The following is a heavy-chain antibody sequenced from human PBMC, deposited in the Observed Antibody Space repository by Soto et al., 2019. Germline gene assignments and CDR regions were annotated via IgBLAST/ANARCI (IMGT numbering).Heavy chain of an antibody. V-gene: IGHV4-30-4*01. CDR3: ARLLWFGELKGWFDP. D-gene: IGHD3-10*01. J-gene: IGHJ5*02. CDR2: IYYSGST. CDR1: GGSISSGDYY. Sequence: SETLSLTCTVSGGSISSGDYYWSWIRQPPGKGLEWIGYIYYSGSTYYNPSLKSRVTISVDTSKNQFSLKLSSVTAADTAVYYCARLLWFGELKGWFDPWGQGTLVTVSS.